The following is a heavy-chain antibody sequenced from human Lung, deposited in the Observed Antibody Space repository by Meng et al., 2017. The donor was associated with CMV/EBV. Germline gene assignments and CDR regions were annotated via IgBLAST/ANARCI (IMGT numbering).Heavy chain of an antibody. V-gene: IGHV3-23*01. CDR1: GFTFSNFA. D-gene: IGHD6-13*01. Sequence: GGSXRLXCAASGFTFSNFAMSWVRQAPGKGLEWVSPITASGGSTYYADSVKGRFTISRDNSKNTLYLQMNRLRAEDTAVYYCAKVDSGSWYRGFFDYSGQGXLVTVSS. CDR3: AKVDSGSWYRGFFDY. CDR2: ITASGGST. J-gene: IGHJ4*02.